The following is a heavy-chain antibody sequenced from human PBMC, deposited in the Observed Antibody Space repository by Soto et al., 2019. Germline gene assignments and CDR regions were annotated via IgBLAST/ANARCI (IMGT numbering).Heavy chain of an antibody. CDR1: GYTFTSYG. CDR3: PRDPALNVNTAQKFDY. V-gene: IGHV1-18*01. D-gene: IGHD5-18*01. J-gene: IGHJ4*02. Sequence: QVQLVQSGAEVKKPGASVKVSCKVSGYTFTSYGISWVRQAPGQGLEWMGWISAYNGNTNYAQRLQGRVTLTTDTSTSTAYMELRSLRSDDTAVYFCPRDPALNVNTAQKFDYWGQGTLVTVSS. CDR2: ISAYNGNT.